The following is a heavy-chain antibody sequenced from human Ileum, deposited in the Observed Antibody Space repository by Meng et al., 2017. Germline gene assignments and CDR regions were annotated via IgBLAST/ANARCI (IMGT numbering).Heavy chain of an antibody. CDR1: GFSFSSHW. D-gene: IGHD3-16*01. CDR2: IKYDGSET. CDR3: VRMQLWHTTDY. Sequence: GESLKISCAASGFSFSSHWMSWVRQISGKGLEWVANIKYDGSETIYVDSVRGRFTISRDNTKNSLYLQMNYLRAADTAVYYYVRMQLWHTTDYWGQGTPVTVSS. V-gene: IGHV3-7*01. J-gene: IGHJ4*02.